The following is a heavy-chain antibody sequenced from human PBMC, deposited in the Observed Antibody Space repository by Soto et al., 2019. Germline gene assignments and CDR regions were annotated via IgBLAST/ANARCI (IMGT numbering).Heavy chain of an antibody. CDR1: GGTFSNYA. CDR3: ARGLVVPAGIRYYYYGMDV. Sequence: QVQLVQSGAEVKKPGSSVKVSCKASGGTFSNYAISWVRQAPGQGLEWMGGFIPIFNTANDAQKFQGRVTITANKTTSPAYMELSSLRSEDTAVYYCARGLVVPAGIRYYYYGMDVWGQGTTVTVSS. CDR2: FIPIFNTA. D-gene: IGHD2-2*01. V-gene: IGHV1-69*06. J-gene: IGHJ6*02.